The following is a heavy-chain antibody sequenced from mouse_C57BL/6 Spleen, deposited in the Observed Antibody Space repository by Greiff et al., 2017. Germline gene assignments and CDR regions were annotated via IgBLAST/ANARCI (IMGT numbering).Heavy chain of an antibody. CDR3: ARDGDGHGAY. J-gene: IGHJ3*01. CDR2: LSSGSSTI. Sequence: EVNLVESGGGLVKPGGSLKLSCAASGFTFSDYGMHWVRQAPEKGLEWVAYLSSGSSTIYYADTVKGRFTISRDNAKNTLFLQMTSLRSEDTAMYYCARDGDGHGAYWGQGTLVTVSA. CDR1: GFTFSDYG. D-gene: IGHD2-2*01. V-gene: IGHV5-17*01.